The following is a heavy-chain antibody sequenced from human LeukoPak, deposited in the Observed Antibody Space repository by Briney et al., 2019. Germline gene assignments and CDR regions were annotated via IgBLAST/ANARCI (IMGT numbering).Heavy chain of an antibody. Sequence: SETLSLTCIVSGGSISSSSYYWGWIRQPLGKGLEWVGSIYYGGSTYYNPSLKSRVTISVDTSKNQFSLKLSSVTAADTAVYYCASAVLRFLELDFWGQGTLVTVSS. CDR1: GGSISSSSYY. CDR2: IYYGGST. V-gene: IGHV4-39*01. D-gene: IGHD3-3*01. J-gene: IGHJ4*02. CDR3: ASAVLRFLELDF.